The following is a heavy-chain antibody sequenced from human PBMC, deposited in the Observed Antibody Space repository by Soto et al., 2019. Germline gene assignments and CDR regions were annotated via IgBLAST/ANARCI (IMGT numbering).Heavy chain of an antibody. CDR1: VGSISSNY. J-gene: IGHJ4*02. Sequence: PSETLSLTCTVSVGSISSNYWTWIRQPPGKGLEWIGYVYNSGSTNYNPSLKSRVTISEDTSKSQFSLKVNSMTAADTAVYYCARYRREAAAGYTLDYWGQGILVTVSS. D-gene: IGHD6-13*01. CDR3: ARYRREAAAGYTLDY. V-gene: IGHV4-59*01. CDR2: VYNSGST.